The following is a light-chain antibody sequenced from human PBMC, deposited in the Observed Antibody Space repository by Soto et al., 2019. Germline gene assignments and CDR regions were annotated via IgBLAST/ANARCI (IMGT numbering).Light chain of an antibody. CDR2: RAS. CDR3: QQSFDRSFT. V-gene: IGKV3-20*01. Sequence: EIVLTQSPGTLSLSPGETATLSCRASRSVSSNYLAWYQQRPGQAPRLLINRASNRATGIPDRFTGSGSGTDFTLTINRLEPADFATYFCQQSFDRSFTFGQGTNLE. J-gene: IGKJ2*01. CDR1: RSVSSNY.